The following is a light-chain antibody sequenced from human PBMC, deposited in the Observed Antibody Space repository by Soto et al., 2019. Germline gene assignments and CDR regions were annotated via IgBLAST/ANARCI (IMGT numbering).Light chain of an antibody. CDR3: QQYARSPVT. CDR1: QSVSSSY. J-gene: IGKJ1*01. Sequence: IVLTQSPGTLSLSPGERATLSCRASQSVSSSYLAWYQQKPGQAPRLLIYGASSRATGIPDRFSGSGSGKDFTRTISRLEPEDFAVYYCQQYARSPVTFGQGTKVESK. V-gene: IGKV3-20*01. CDR2: GAS.